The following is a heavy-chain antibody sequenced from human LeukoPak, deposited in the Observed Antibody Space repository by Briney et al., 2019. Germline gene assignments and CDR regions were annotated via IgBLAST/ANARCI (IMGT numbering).Heavy chain of an antibody. V-gene: IGHV3-23*01. CDR2: ITGSGDST. CDR3: ANRKTFGFDS. J-gene: IGHJ4*02. CDR1: GFTFSSYA. D-gene: IGHD3-3*01. Sequence: GGSLRLSCVASGFTFSSYAMSWVRQAPGKGLEWVPVITGSGDSTYYADSVKGRFTISRDNSKKTLYLQMNSLRADDSAVYYCANRKTFGFDSWGQGILVTVSS.